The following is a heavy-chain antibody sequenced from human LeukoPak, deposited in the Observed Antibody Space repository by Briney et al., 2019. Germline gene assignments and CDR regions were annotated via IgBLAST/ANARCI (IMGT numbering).Heavy chain of an antibody. Sequence: GGSLRLSCAASGFSFSNYAMSWVRQAPGKGLEWVSVISGSGNTTYYTDSVKGRFTISRDNAKNSLYLQMNSLRAEDTAVYYCARDLSPNYYDSSGYYWWGQGTLVTVSS. CDR3: ARDLSPNYYDSSGYYW. J-gene: IGHJ4*02. D-gene: IGHD3-22*01. CDR2: ISGSGNTT. V-gene: IGHV3-23*01. CDR1: GFSFSNYA.